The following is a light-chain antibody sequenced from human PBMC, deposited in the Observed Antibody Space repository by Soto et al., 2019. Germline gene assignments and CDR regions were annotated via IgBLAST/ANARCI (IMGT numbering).Light chain of an antibody. CDR3: QQYYSTPRT. Sequence: DIVMTQSPDSLAVSLGERATINCKSSQSVLCSSNNKNYLAWYQQKPGQPPKLLIFWASSRKSGVPDRFSGSGSGTDFTLTISSLQAEDVASYYCQQYYSTPRTLGQGTKVEIK. CDR1: QSVLCSSNNKNY. CDR2: WAS. J-gene: IGKJ1*01. V-gene: IGKV4-1*01.